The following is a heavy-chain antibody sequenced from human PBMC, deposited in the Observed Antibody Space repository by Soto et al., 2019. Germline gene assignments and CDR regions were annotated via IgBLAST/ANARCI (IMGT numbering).Heavy chain of an antibody. CDR3: TTETAMVPEAYYYGLDV. D-gene: IGHD5-18*01. CDR1: GFIFNNAW. J-gene: IGHJ6*02. CDR2: IKSKTDGGTT. V-gene: IGHV3-15*07. Sequence: GGSLRLSCAASGFIFNNAWMNWVRQAPGKGLEWVGRIKSKTDGGTTDYAAPVKGRFTISRDDSKNTLYLQMNNLKTEDTAVYYCTTETAMVPEAYYYGLDVWGQGTTVTVSS.